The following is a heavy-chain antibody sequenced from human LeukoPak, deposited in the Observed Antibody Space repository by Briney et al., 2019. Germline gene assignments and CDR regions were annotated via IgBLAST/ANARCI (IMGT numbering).Heavy chain of an antibody. CDR3: ARGGPSRGYYFDY. Sequence: GGSLRLSCAASGFIFSDDNMNWVRQAPGKGLEWVSYISSGSSTIYYADSVEGRFTISRDNAKNSLYLQMNSLTDEDTAVYYCARGGPSRGYYFDYWGQGTLVTVSS. D-gene: IGHD2-15*01. J-gene: IGHJ4*02. CDR2: ISSGSSTI. V-gene: IGHV3-48*02. CDR1: GFIFSDDN.